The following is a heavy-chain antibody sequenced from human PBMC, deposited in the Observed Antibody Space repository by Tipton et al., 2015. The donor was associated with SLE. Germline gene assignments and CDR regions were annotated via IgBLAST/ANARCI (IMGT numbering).Heavy chain of an antibody. V-gene: IGHV4-61*02. CDR2: IYSSGST. CDR1: GGSISSSSYY. CDR3: ARGPPGYSSGWYLDY. Sequence: TLSLTCTVSGGSISSSSYYWSWIRQPAGKGLEWIGRIYSSGSTNYNPSLKSRVTISVDTSKTQFSLSLSSVTAADTAVYCCARGPPGYSSGWYLDYWGQGTLVTVSS. J-gene: IGHJ4*02. D-gene: IGHD6-19*01.